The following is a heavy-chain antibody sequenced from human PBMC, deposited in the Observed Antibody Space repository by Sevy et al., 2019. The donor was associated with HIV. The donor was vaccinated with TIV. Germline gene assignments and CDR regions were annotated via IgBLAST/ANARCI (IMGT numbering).Heavy chain of an antibody. Sequence: GGSLSLSCPTSGFTFGDYAMNWVRQAQGKGLEWVAFFKSKADGGTVDNAASGKGRFTISRDDSKSIAYLQMNDLTTEDTGVYYCTRWKGLQSIFDYWGQGALVTVSS. D-gene: IGHD1-1*01. CDR3: TRWKGLQSIFDY. V-gene: IGHV3-49*04. CDR2: FKSKADGGTV. CDR1: GFTFGDYA. J-gene: IGHJ4*02.